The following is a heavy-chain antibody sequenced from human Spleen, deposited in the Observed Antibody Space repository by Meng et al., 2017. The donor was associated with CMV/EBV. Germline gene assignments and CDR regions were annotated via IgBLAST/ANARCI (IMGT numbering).Heavy chain of an antibody. J-gene: IGHJ4*02. CDR1: GFTFSSYA. Sequence: GESLKISCAASGFTFSSYAMHWVRQAPGKGLEWVAVISNDGSNKYYADSVKGRFTISRDNSKNTLYLQMNSLRAEDTAVYYCARDSAGNDYWGQGTLVTVSS. CDR2: ISNDGSNK. V-gene: IGHV3-30-3*01. CDR3: ARDSAGNDY.